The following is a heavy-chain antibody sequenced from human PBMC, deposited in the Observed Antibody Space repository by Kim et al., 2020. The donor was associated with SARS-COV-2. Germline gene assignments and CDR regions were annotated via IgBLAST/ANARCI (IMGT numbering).Heavy chain of an antibody. CDR2: ESDT. V-gene: IGHV5-51*01. CDR3: ARLGTLDY. D-gene: IGHD7-27*01. J-gene: IGHJ4*02. Sequence: ESDTRYSPSFQGKVTVSADKSISTAYLQWSSLKASDTAMYYCARLGTLDYWGQGTLVTVSS.